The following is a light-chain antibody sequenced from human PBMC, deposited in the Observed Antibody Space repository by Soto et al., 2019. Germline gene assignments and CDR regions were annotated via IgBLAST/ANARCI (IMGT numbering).Light chain of an antibody. V-gene: IGLV2-14*01. J-gene: IGLJ1*01. Sequence: QSVLTQPASVSGSPGPSITLSCTGTSSDVGNYIFVSWYRQRPGKAPKLIIYDINKRPSGVANLFSCTKSGNTSSLTISVRQAEDESNYYCGSYTTSASYVFGAWDKVTVL. CDR3: GSYTTSASYV. CDR1: SSDVGNYIF. CDR2: DIN.